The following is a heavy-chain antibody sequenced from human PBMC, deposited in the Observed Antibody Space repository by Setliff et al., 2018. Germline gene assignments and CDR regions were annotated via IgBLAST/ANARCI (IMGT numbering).Heavy chain of an antibody. CDR2: ISSDGISK. D-gene: IGHD3-22*01. Sequence: GGSLRLSCAASGFTVHWVRRAPGKGLEWVSAISSDGISKNYAESVKGRFTISRDNSKNTVYLQMDSLTADDTAVYYCAREGGSSGYCGYFDYWGQGTLVTVSS. CDR1: GFT. CDR3: AREGGSSGYCGYFDY. J-gene: IGHJ4*02. V-gene: IGHV3-30*01.